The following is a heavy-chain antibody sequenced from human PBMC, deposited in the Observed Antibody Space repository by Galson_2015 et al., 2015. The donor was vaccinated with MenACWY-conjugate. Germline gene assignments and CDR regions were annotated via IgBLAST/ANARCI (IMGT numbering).Heavy chain of an antibody. CDR3: ARGGVKYYDSSGYYTPNA. J-gene: IGHJ5*02. D-gene: IGHD3-22*01. CDR2: ISSSSSTI. V-gene: IGHV3-48*02. CDR1: GFTFSSYS. Sequence: SLRLSCAASGFTFSSYSMNWVRQAPGKGLEWVSYISSSSSTIYYADSVEGRFTISRDNAKNSLYLQMNSLRDEDTAVYYCARGGVKYYDSSGYYTPNAWGQGTLVTVSS.